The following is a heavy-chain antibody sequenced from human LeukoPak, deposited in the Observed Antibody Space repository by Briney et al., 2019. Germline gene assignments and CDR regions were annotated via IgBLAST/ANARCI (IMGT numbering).Heavy chain of an antibody. J-gene: IGHJ6*02. CDR3: ARAPYSSSSQTNYYYYYGMDV. CDR2: IIPIFGTA. V-gene: IGHV1-69*13. D-gene: IGHD6-6*01. CDR1: GGTFSSYA. Sequence: PGASVKVSCKASGGTFSSYAISWVRQAPGQGLEWMGGIIPIFGTANYAQKFQGRVTITADESTSTAYMELSSLRSEDTAVYYCARAPYSSSSQTNYYYYYGMDVWGQGTTVTVSS.